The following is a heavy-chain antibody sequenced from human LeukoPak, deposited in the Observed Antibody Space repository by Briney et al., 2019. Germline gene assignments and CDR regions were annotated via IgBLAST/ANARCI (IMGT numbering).Heavy chain of an antibody. CDR1: GGSISSYY. CDR3: ARSRGDSTGWYTFDY. CDR2: NYYRGST. J-gene: IGHJ4*02. V-gene: IGHV4-59*08. D-gene: IGHD6-19*01. Sequence: KPSVTLSLTCTVSGGSISSYYWGWIRQPPGKGLEWIGYNYYRGSTNYNTSLKSRVTISLDTSSNQFSLKLTSVTAADTAVYYCARSRGDSTGWYTFDYWGQGTLVTV.